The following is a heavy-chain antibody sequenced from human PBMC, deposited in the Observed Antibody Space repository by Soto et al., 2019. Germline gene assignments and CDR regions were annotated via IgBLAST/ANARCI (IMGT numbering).Heavy chain of an antibody. CDR3: ARVPYNWTHVDYWFDS. J-gene: IGHJ5*01. D-gene: IGHD1-20*01. CDR1: GGSISSYY. CDR2: IYYSGST. Sequence: SETLSLTCTVSGGSISSYYWSWIRHPPGKGLEWIGYIYYSGSTNYNPSLKSRVTISVDTSKNQFSLKLSSVTAADTAVYYAARVPYNWTHVDYWFDSWGQGTLVTVSS. V-gene: IGHV4-59*12.